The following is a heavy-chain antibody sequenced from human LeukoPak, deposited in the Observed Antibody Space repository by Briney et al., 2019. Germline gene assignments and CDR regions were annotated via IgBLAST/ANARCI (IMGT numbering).Heavy chain of an antibody. Sequence: GGSLRLSCAASGFTVSSNYMSWVRQAPGKGLEWVSVIYSGGSTYYADSVKGRFTISRDNAKNSLYLQMNSLRAEDTAVYYCARRYYDILTGYLPYAFDIWGQGAMVTVSS. CDR3: ARRYYDILTGYLPYAFDI. CDR1: GFTVSSNY. V-gene: IGHV3-53*01. CDR2: IYSGGST. D-gene: IGHD3-9*01. J-gene: IGHJ3*02.